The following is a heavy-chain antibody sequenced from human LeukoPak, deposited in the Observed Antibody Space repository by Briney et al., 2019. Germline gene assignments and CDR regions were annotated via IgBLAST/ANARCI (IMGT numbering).Heavy chain of an antibody. J-gene: IGHJ4*02. CDR1: GFTFSSYD. Sequence: PGGTLRLSCAASGFTFSSYDMSWVRQAPGKGLEWVSYISSSGSTIYYADSVKGRFTISRDNAKNSLYLQMNSLRAEDTAVYYCARDTSVGDSHIDYWGQGTLVTVSS. D-gene: IGHD3-16*01. CDR2: ISSSGSTI. CDR3: ARDTSVGDSHIDY. V-gene: IGHV3-48*03.